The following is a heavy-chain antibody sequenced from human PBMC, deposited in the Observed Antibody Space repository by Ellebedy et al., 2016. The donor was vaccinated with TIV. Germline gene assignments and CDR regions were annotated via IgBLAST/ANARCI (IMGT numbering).Heavy chain of an antibody. CDR1: GGSFSGYY. CDR2: INHSGST. D-gene: IGHD6-19*01. CDR3: SKAVAGYFDY. Sequence: MPGGTLRLSCAVYGGSFSGYYWSWIRQPPGKGLEWIGEINHSGSTNDSPSLKRRVTISVYKSKSQFSLNLNSVTAADTAVYYCSKAVAGYFDYWGQGTLVTVSS. V-gene: IGHV4-34*01. J-gene: IGHJ4*02.